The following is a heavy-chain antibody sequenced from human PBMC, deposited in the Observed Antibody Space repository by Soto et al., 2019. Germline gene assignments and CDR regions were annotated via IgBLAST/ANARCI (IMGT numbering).Heavy chain of an antibody. V-gene: IGHV3-72*01. CDR2: TRNKAYSYTT. J-gene: IGHJ5*01. CDR3: ATSIPSSKWSWFDS. Sequence: PGGSLRLSFAASGFSFNDHYMDWDRQAPGKGLEWVGRTRNKAYSYTTEYAASLRGRFTISRDDSKDSPYLQMNSLTTEDTAVYYCATSIPSSKWSWFDSWGQGTLVTVSS. CDR1: GFSFNDHY. D-gene: IGHD6-13*01.